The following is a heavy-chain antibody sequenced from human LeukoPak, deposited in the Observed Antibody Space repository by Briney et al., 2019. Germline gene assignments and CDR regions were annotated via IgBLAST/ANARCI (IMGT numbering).Heavy chain of an antibody. D-gene: IGHD6-13*01. Sequence: GASVTVSCKASGYTFTSYGINWVRQAPGQGLEWMGWISAYNGNTNYAQKFQGGVTMTTDTSTSTAYMELRSLRSDDTAVYYCARGRLGSSWYYFDYWGQGTLVTVSP. V-gene: IGHV1-18*01. J-gene: IGHJ4*02. CDR1: GYTFTSYG. CDR3: ARGRLGSSWYYFDY. CDR2: ISAYNGNT.